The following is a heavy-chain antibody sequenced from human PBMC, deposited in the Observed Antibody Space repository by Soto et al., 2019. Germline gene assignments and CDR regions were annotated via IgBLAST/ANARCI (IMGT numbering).Heavy chain of an antibody. CDR3: AREGGIAVAGRGDFDY. J-gene: IGHJ4*02. D-gene: IGHD6-19*01. CDR1: GGTFSSYT. CDR2: IIPILGMP. V-gene: IGHV1-69*08. Sequence: QVQLVQSGAEVKKPGSSVKVSCKASGGTFSSYTISWVRQAPGQGLEWMGRIIPILGMPNNAQKFQGRVTITADKSTSTAYMELSSLRSEDTAVYYCAREGGIAVAGRGDFDYWGQGTLVAVSS.